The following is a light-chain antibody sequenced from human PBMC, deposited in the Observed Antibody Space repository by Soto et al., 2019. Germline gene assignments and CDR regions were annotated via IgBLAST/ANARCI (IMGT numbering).Light chain of an antibody. CDR1: ESVTNY. Sequence: EIVLTQSPATLSLSPGERGTLSCRASESVTNYLAWYQQKPGQAPRLLVYDVSNRAAGIPARFSGGGSVTDFTLTISRLEPEDFAVYYCQQYGSSPITFGQGTRLEIK. CDR3: QQYGSSPIT. J-gene: IGKJ5*01. V-gene: IGKV3-11*01. CDR2: DVS.